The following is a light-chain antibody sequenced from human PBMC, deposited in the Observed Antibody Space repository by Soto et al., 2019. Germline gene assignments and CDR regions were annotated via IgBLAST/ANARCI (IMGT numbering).Light chain of an antibody. J-gene: IGKJ5*01. V-gene: IGKV1-33*01. CDR2: AAS. CDR3: QQYENLPT. CDR1: QGISSY. Sequence: IQLTQSPSSLSASIGDRVTITCRASQGISSYLAWYQQKPGEAPKLLIFAASNLEAGVPSRFRGSGSGTDFTFTISRLQPEDIATYYCQQYENLPTFGQGTRLEIK.